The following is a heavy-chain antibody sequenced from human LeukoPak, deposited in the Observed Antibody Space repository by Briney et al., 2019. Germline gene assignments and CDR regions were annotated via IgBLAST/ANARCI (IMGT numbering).Heavy chain of an antibody. Sequence: GGSLRLSCTASGVTFKNYGIHWVRQAPGKGLEWVAFIRYDGSNKYYADSVKGRFAISRDNSKNTLYLQMNSLRAEDTAVYYCAKDYLAVAGTGAFDYWGQGTLVTVSS. J-gene: IGHJ4*02. CDR2: IRYDGSNK. CDR3: AKDYLAVAGTGAFDY. V-gene: IGHV3-30*02. CDR1: GVTFKNYG. D-gene: IGHD6-19*01.